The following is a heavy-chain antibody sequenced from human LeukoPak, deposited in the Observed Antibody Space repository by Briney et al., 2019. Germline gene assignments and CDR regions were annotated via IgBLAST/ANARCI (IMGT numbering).Heavy chain of an antibody. V-gene: IGHV3-23*01. CDR2: ISGSGGST. CDR3: AEGEVRRYSSPPGKGFDY. D-gene: IGHD5-18*01. J-gene: IGHJ4*02. CDR1: GFTFSSYA. Sequence: GGSLRLSCAASGFTFSSYAMSWVRQAPGKGLEWVSAISGSGGSTYYADSVKGRFTISRDNSKNMLYLQMNSLRAEDTAVYYCAEGEVRRYSSPPGKGFDYWGQGSLVTVSS.